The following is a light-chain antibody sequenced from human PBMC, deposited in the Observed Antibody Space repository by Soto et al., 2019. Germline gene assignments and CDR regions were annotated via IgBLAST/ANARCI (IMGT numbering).Light chain of an antibody. V-gene: IGKV3-15*01. CDR3: QQYNNWPRT. CDR2: GAS. CDR1: QSVSSN. J-gene: IGKJ1*01. Sequence: DIVMTQSPATLSVSPGERATLSCRASQSVSSNLAWYQQKPGQAPRLLIYGASTRATGIPARFSGSGSGTEFTLTISGLQSEDFAVYYCQQYNNWPRTFGQGTKVDI.